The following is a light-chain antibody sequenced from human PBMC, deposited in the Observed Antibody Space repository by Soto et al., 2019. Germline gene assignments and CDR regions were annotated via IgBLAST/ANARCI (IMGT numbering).Light chain of an antibody. CDR2: DAS. CDR1: QSVSSSY. J-gene: IGKJ1*01. CDR3: RQYGSSPRT. Sequence: ENVLTQSPGTLSLSPGERATLSCRASQSVSSSYLAWYQQKPGQAPRLLIYDASSRATGISDRFSGSGSGADFTLTISSLEPEDFAVYFCRQYGSSPRTFGQGTKVEIK. V-gene: IGKV3-20*01.